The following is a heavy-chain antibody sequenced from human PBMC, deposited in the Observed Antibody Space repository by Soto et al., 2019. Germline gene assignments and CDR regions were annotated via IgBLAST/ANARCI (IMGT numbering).Heavy chain of an antibody. Sequence: EVQLVESGGGLVQPGGSLRLSCAASGFTFSDHYMDWVRQAPGKGLEWVGRTRNKANSYTTEYAASVKGRFTISRDDSKNSLYLQMNSLKTEDTAVYYCASFRSGYGYWCQGTLVTVSS. CDR1: GFTFSDHY. CDR2: TRNKANSYTT. V-gene: IGHV3-72*01. CDR3: ASFRSGYGY. D-gene: IGHD3-22*01. J-gene: IGHJ4*02.